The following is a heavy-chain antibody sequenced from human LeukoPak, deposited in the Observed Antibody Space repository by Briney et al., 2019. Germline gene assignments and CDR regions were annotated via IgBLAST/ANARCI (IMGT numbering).Heavy chain of an antibody. CDR3: AASRLPWALDV. V-gene: IGHV3-7*03. CDR2: INQDGSQM. J-gene: IGHJ3*01. Sequence: GGSLRLSCAASEFSFSSNWMVWVRQAPGEGLEWVANINQDGSQMYYVDSVKGRFTIFRDNAKNSLFLQMNSLRAEDAAVYFCAASRLPWALDVWGQGTVVTVSS. CDR1: EFSFSSNW. D-gene: IGHD7-27*01.